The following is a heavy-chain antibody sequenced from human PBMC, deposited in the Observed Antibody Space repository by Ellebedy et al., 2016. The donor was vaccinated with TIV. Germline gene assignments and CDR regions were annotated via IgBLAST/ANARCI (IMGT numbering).Heavy chain of an antibody. D-gene: IGHD4-23*01. CDR3: ARDPVGVGPAFDI. J-gene: IGHJ3*02. Sequence: GESLKISCAASGFTFNSYAMHWVRQAPGKGLEWVSSISGSGDNTYYADSVKGRFTISRDNSKTTLSLQMNSLRAEDTAVYYCARDPVGVGPAFDIWGQGTIVTVSS. CDR2: ISGSGDNT. CDR1: GFTFNSYA. V-gene: IGHV3-23*01.